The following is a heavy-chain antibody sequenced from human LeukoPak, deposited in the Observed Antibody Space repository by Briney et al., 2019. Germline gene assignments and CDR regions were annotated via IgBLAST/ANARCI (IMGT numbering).Heavy chain of an antibody. D-gene: IGHD6-19*01. CDR2: INAGNGNT. J-gene: IGHJ4*02. Sequence: ASVKVSCKASGYTSTSYAMHWVRQAPGQRLEWMGWINAGNGNTKYSRKFQGRVTITRDTSASTAYMELSSLRSEDTAVYYCARGSVAGTGALYYWGQGTLVTVSS. V-gene: IGHV1-3*01. CDR3: ARGSVAGTGALYY. CDR1: GYTSTSYA.